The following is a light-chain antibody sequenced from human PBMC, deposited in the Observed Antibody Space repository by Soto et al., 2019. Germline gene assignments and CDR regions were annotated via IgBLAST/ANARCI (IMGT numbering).Light chain of an antibody. J-gene: IGKJ5*01. CDR1: QSVLYSSNNKNY. Sequence: DIVMTQSPDSLAVSLGERATINCKSSQSVLYSSNNKNYLAWYQQKPGQPPKLPIYWASTRESGVPDRFRGSGSGTDFTLTISSMQAEDVAVYYCQQYYSTPTFGQGTRLEIK. CDR3: QQYYSTPT. CDR2: WAS. V-gene: IGKV4-1*01.